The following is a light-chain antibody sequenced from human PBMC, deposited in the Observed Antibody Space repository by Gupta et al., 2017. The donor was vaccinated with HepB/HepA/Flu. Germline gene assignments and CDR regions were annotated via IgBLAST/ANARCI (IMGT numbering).Light chain of an antibody. CDR1: QGLVFGDGNTY. CDR2: KGS. V-gene: IGKV2-30*01. Sequence: DVVLTQSPLSLSVTLGQPASISCRSSQGLVFGDGNTYLSWFQQRPGQSPRRLIYKGSDRDSGVPDRFSGSGSGTDFTLKISRVEADDVGIYYCRQTEGWLWTFGQGTKVEIK. J-gene: IGKJ1*01. CDR3: RQTEGWLWT.